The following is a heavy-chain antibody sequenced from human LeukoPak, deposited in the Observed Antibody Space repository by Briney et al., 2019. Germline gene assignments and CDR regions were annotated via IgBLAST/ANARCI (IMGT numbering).Heavy chain of an antibody. CDR1: GGSISSYY. V-gene: IGHV4-59*01. CDR3: ARARGIAYIDY. CDR2: IYYSGST. J-gene: IGHJ4*02. D-gene: IGHD2-21*01. Sequence: PSETLSLTCTVSGGSISSYYWSWIRQPPGKGLEWIGYIYYSGSTNYNPSLKSRVTISVDTSKNQFSLKLSSVTAADTAVYYCARARGIAYIDYWGQGTLVTVSS.